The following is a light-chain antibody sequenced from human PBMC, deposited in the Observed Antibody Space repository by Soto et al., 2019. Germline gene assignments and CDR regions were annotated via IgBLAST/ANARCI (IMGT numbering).Light chain of an antibody. V-gene: IGKV1D-16*01. CDR3: QHYNSYTIT. CDR2: AAS. CDR1: QGISSW. Sequence: DIQLTQSPSSVSASVGDRVTLTCRASQGISSWLAWYQQKPGKAPKLLIYAASSLQSGVPSRFSGSGSGTDFTLVISSLQPDDFATYYCQHYNSYTITFGQGTRLEIK. J-gene: IGKJ5*01.